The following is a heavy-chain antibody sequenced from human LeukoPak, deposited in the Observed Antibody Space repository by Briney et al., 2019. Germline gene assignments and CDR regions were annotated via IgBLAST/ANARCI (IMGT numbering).Heavy chain of an antibody. D-gene: IGHD3-22*01. Sequence: ASVTVSCTASGYTFTSYYMHWVRQAPGQGLEWMGIINPSGGSTSYAQKFQGKVTMTRDTSTSTVYMELSSLRSEDTAVYYCARDDSSGYAFDYWGQGTLVTVSS. CDR3: ARDDSSGYAFDY. J-gene: IGHJ4*02. V-gene: IGHV1-46*01. CDR2: INPSGGST. CDR1: GYTFTSYY.